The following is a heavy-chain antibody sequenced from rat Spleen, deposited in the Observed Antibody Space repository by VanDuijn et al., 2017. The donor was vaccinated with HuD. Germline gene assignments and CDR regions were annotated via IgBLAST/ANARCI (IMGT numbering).Heavy chain of an antibody. Sequence: QVQLKESGPGLVQPSQTLSLTCTVSGFSLSTYHVSWVRQPSGKGPEWMGRMWYDGDTAYNSALKSRLSISRDTSKNQVFLKMNSLQTEDTAMYFCARSDFSSPYYFDYWGQGVMVTVSS. D-gene: IGHD1-2*01. CDR2: MWYDGDT. CDR3: ARSDFSSPYYFDY. CDR1: GFSLSTYH. J-gene: IGHJ2*01. V-gene: IGHV2-32*01.